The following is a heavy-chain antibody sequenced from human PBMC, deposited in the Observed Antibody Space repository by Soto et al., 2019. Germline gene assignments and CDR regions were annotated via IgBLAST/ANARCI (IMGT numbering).Heavy chain of an antibody. V-gene: IGHV1-46*01. Sequence: GATVKVSCKASGYTFTSYYMLWVRQAPGQGLEWMGIINPCGGSTSYAQKFQGRVTMTRDTSTSTVYMELSSLRFEDTAVYYCAREVTMVRGVDYYGTDVWGQGTTVTVSS. CDR1: GYTFTSYY. CDR3: AREVTMVRGVDYYGTDV. D-gene: IGHD3-10*01. J-gene: IGHJ6*02. CDR2: INPCGGST.